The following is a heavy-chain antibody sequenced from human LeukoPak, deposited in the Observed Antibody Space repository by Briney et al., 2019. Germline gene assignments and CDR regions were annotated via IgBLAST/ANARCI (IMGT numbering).Heavy chain of an antibody. V-gene: IGHV3-74*01. D-gene: IGHD6-13*01. CDR3: AREAYSSDWYGPDY. CDR2: ITSDGSVTIYGDGSGT. CDR1: GVTFSTYW. Sequence: GGSLRLSCAASGVTFSTYWMHWVRQAPGKGLVLVSRITSDGSVTIYGDGSGTTYADSVKGRLTISRDNAKNTLYLQMDSLRAEDTAVYYCAREAYSSDWYGPDYWGQGTLVTVSA. J-gene: IGHJ4*02.